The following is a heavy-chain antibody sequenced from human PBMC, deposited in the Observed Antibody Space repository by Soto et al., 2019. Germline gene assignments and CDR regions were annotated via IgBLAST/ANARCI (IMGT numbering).Heavy chain of an antibody. D-gene: IGHD3-3*01. CDR3: ARGKSRYYYYGMDV. CDR1: GGSFSGYY. CDR2: INHSGST. Sequence: SETLSLTCAVYGGSFSGYYWSWIRQPPGKGLEWIGEINHSGSTNYNPSLKSRVTISVDTSKNQFSLKLSSVTAADTAVYYCARGKSRYYYYGMDVWGQGTTVTVSS. J-gene: IGHJ6*02. V-gene: IGHV4-34*01.